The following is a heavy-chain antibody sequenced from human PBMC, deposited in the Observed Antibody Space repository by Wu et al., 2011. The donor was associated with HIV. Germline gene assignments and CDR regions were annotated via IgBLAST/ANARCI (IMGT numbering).Heavy chain of an antibody. CDR1: GGTFSSYA. Sequence: QSGAEVKKPGSSVKVSCKASGGTFSSYAISWVRQAPGQGLEWMGGIIPIFGTANYAQKFQGRVTITTDESTSTAYMELSSLRSEDTAVYYCARPSIVGAIVYYYGMDVWGQGTTVTVSS. CDR3: ARPSIVGAIVYYYGMDV. D-gene: IGHD1-26*01. J-gene: IGHJ6*02. V-gene: IGHV1-69*05. CDR2: IIPIFGTA.